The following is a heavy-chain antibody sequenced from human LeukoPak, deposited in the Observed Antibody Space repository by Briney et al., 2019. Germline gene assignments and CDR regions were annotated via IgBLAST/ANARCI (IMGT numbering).Heavy chain of an antibody. CDR1: GGSISSGDYY. Sequence: PSETLSLTCTVSGGSISSGDYYWSWIRQPAGKGLEWIGRIYTTGSTNYNPSLKSRVTMSIDTSKNQFSLRLSSVTAADTAVYFCAREHSGYDRADSWGQGTLVTVSS. J-gene: IGHJ4*02. V-gene: IGHV4-61*02. CDR2: IYTTGST. D-gene: IGHD5-12*01. CDR3: AREHSGYDRADS.